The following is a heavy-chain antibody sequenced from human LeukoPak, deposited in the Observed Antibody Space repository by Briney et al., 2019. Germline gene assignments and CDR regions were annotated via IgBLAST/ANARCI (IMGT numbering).Heavy chain of an antibody. CDR2: IRYDVSNK. CDR3: AKNVYRYYDFWSGYYGYFDY. J-gene: IGHJ4*02. D-gene: IGHD3-3*01. Sequence: GGSLRLSCAASGFTFSSYGMHWVRQAPGKGLGWVAFIRYDVSNKYYADSVKGRFTISRDNSKNTLYLQMNSLSAEDTAVSYCAKNVYRYYDFWSGYYGYFDYWGQGTLVTVSS. V-gene: IGHV3-30*02. CDR1: GFTFSSYG.